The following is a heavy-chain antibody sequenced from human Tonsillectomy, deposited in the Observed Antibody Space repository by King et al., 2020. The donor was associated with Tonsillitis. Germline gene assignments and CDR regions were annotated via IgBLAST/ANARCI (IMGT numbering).Heavy chain of an antibody. D-gene: IGHD1-26*01. CDR2: MYYSGTI. Sequence: QLQESGPGVVKPSETLSLTCTVSCGSISSSDHYWAWIRQPPGKGLEWIGYMYYSGTIFYNPSLKSRITISGGTSENRFSLKLSSVPAADTAVYFCARSVSGSFDYWGQGALVTVSS. V-gene: IGHV4-39*01. CDR3: ARSVSGSFDY. CDR1: CGSISSSDHY. J-gene: IGHJ4*02.